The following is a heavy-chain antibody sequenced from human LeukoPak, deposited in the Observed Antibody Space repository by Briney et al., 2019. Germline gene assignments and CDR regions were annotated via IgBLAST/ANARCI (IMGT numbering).Heavy chain of an antibody. CDR2: ISGSDGST. CDR1: GFTFNSHA. CDR3: AKGKGYSSSSSDH. D-gene: IGHD6-6*01. Sequence: GGSLRLSCAASGFTFNSHAMNWVRQAPGKGLEWVSAISGSDGSTYYADSVKGRFTISRDNSKNTLYLQMNSLRAEDTAVYHCAKGKGYSSSSSDHWGQGTSVTVSS. J-gene: IGHJ4*03. V-gene: IGHV3-23*01.